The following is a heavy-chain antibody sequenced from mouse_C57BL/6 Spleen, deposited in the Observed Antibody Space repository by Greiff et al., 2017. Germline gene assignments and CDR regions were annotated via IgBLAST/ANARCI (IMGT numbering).Heavy chain of an antibody. CDR3: ARWEVDYGSSYLVDY. CDR2: INPNNGGT. D-gene: IGHD1-1*01. J-gene: IGHJ2*01. Sequence: VQLQQSGPELVKPGASVKISCKASGYTFTDYYMNWVKQSPGKSLEWIGDINPNNGGTSYNQKFKGKATLTVDKSSSTAYMELRSLTSEDSAVYDCARWEVDYGSSYLVDYWGQGTTLTVSS. V-gene: IGHV1-26*01. CDR1: GYTFTDYY.